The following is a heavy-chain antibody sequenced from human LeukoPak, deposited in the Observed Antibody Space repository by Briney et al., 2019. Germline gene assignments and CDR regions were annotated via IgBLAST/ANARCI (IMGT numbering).Heavy chain of an antibody. CDR3: ARGGYCSSTSCYSWFDP. Sequence: ASVKVSCKASGGTFSSYAISWVRQAPGQGLEWMGGIIPIFGTANYAQKFQGRVTITTDESTSTAYMELSSLRSEDTAVYYCARGGYCSSTSCYSWFDPWGQGTLVTVPS. D-gene: IGHD2-2*01. CDR1: GGTFSSYA. J-gene: IGHJ5*02. CDR2: IIPIFGTA. V-gene: IGHV1-69*05.